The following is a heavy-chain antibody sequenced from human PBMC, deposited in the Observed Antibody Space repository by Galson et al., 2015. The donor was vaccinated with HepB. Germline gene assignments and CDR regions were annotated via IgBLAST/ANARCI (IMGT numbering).Heavy chain of an antibody. Sequence: SVKVSCKASGYTFSSYSITWVRQAPGQGLEWMGRINPNSGGTNFAQKFQGRVTMTRDTSISTAYMELSRLRSDDTAVYYCARVEGYCSSTSCYTYYGMDVWGQGTTVTVSS. J-gene: IGHJ6*02. CDR1: GYTFSSYS. CDR2: INPNSGGT. D-gene: IGHD2-2*02. CDR3: ARVEGYCSSTSCYTYYGMDV. V-gene: IGHV1-2*06.